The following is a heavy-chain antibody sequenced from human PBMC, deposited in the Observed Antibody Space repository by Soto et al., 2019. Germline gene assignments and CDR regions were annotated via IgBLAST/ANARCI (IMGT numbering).Heavy chain of an antibody. CDR2: ISGSDDST. V-gene: IGHV3-23*01. CDR1: GFTFNNYA. CDR3: VKDWTGDTCPCMDV. J-gene: IGHJ6*01. D-gene: IGHD2-8*02. Sequence: EVQLLESGGGLVQPGGSLRLSCAASGFTFNNYAITWVRQAPGKGLEWVSTISGSDDSTYYADSVKGRLTISRDNSKNALYLQMSSLRAEDTALYYCVKDWTGDTCPCMDVWGQGTTVTVSS.